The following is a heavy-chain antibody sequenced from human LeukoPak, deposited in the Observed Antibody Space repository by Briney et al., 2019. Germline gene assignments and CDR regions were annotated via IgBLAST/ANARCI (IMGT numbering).Heavy chain of an antibody. J-gene: IGHJ4*02. D-gene: IGHD1-26*01. CDR3: ARARRSGSYYLVDY. V-gene: IGHV3-30*02. CDR1: GFTFSSYG. CDR2: IRYDGSNK. Sequence: PGGSLRLSCAASGFTFSSYGMHWVRQAPGKGLEWVAFIRYDGSNKYYADSVKGRFTISRDNSKNTLYLQMNSLRAEDTAVYYCARARRSGSYYLVDYWGQGTLVTVSS.